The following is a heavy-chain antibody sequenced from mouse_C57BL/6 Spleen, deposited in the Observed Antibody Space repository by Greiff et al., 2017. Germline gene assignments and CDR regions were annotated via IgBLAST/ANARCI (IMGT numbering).Heavy chain of an antibody. D-gene: IGHD4-1*01. Sequence: QVQLQQPGAELVRPGTSVKLSCKASGYTFTSYWMHWVKQRPGQGLEWIGVNDPSDSYTNYNQKFKGNATLTVDTSSSTAYMQLSSLTSEDSAVYYCARRGLNWDSYWYFDVWGTGTTVTVSS. CDR3: ARRGLNWDSYWYFDV. CDR1: GYTFTSYW. CDR2: NDPSDSYT. J-gene: IGHJ1*03. V-gene: IGHV1-59*01.